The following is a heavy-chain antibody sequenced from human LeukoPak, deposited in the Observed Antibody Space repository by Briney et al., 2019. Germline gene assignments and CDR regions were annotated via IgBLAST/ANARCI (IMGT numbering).Heavy chain of an antibody. CDR3: ASSHYYDSNAYSLTKFDY. CDR1: GDSINDGIYS. J-gene: IGHJ4*02. V-gene: IGHV4-30-2*01. D-gene: IGHD3-22*01. Sequence: PSETLSLTCAVSGDSINDGIYSWSWIRHPPGKGLEWIGYIFHSGTTYYNPSLKSRVTMSVDTSKNQFSLKLSSVTAADTAVYYCASSHYYDSNAYSLTKFDYWGQGTLVTVSS. CDR2: IFHSGTT.